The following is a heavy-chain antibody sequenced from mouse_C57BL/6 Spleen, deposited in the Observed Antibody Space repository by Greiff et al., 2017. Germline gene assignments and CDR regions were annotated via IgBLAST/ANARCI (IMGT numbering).Heavy chain of an antibody. CDR3: TTGGLPYYFDY. Sequence: VQLQQSGAELVRPGASVTLSCTASGFNIKDYYMHWVKQRPEQGLEWIGRIAPEDGDTEYAPKFQGKATMTADTSSNTASLQLSSLTSEDTSVYYCTTGGLPYYFDYWGQGTTLTVSS. V-gene: IGHV14-1*01. CDR2: IAPEDGDT. CDR1: GFNIKDYY. J-gene: IGHJ2*01. D-gene: IGHD2-4*01.